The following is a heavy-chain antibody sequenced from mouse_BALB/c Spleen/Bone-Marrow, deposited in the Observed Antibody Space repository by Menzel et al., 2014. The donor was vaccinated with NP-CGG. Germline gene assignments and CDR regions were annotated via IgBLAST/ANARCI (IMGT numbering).Heavy chain of an antibody. D-gene: IGHD2-4*01. V-gene: IGHV5-6*02. CDR1: GFTFSNYG. J-gene: IGHJ4*01. CDR3: TRIGSTMMTTVYPMGY. CDR2: INSGGSYT. Sequence: DVMLVESGGDLVKPGGSLKLSCAASGFTFSNYGMSWVRQTPDKRLEWVATINSGGSYTYYPDSVKWRFTISRDNAKNTLYLQMNSLKAEGTAIYYFTRIGSTMMTTVYPMGYWGQGTSVTVSS.